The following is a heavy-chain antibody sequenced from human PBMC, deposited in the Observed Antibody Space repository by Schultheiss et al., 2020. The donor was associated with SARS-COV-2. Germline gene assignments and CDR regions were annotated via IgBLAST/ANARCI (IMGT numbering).Heavy chain of an antibody. V-gene: IGHV3-7*01. J-gene: IGHJ5*02. Sequence: GGSLRLSCAASGFTFSSYEMNWVRQAPGKGLEWVANIKQDGSEKYYVDSVKGRFTISRDNSKNTLYLQMNSLRAEDTAVYYCARASEQWLVQGWFDPWGQGTLVTVSS. CDR2: IKQDGSEK. CDR3: ARASEQWLVQGWFDP. CDR1: GFTFSSYE. D-gene: IGHD6-19*01.